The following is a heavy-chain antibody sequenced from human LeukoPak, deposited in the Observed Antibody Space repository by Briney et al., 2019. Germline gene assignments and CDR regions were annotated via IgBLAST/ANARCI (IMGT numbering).Heavy chain of an antibody. CDR2: INPYGGTT. CDR1: GYTFTNYY. Sequence: ASVKDSCKASGYTFTNYYMHWVRQAPGKGLEWMGVINPYGGTTYYVQEYQGRVTLTRDTYTTTVYMELSSLRSEDTAVYYCARDPGSGNYNKVLDYWGQGALVTVSS. D-gene: IGHD3-10*01. V-gene: IGHV1-46*01. CDR3: ARDPGSGNYNKVLDY. J-gene: IGHJ4*02.